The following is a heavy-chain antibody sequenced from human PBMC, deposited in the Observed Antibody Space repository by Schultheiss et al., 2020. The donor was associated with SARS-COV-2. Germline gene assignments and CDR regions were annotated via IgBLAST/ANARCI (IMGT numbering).Heavy chain of an antibody. CDR1: GFTFSSYA. CDR3: ARALALGVRYFDL. J-gene: IGHJ2*01. D-gene: IGHD3-3*02. Sequence: GESLKISCAASGFTFSSYAMSWVRQAPGKGLEWVSVIYSGGSTYYADSVKGRFTISRDNAKNSLYLQMNSLRAEDTAVYYCARALALGVRYFDLWGRGTLVTVSS. CDR2: IYSGGST. V-gene: IGHV3-66*01.